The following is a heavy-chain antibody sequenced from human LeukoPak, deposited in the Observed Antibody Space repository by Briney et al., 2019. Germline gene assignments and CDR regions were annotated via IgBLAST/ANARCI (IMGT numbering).Heavy chain of an antibody. CDR1: GFTFSSCS. D-gene: IGHD6-6*01. J-gene: IGHJ4*02. CDR2: ISSGSDHI. CDR3: ARNDYSTSSGYDS. V-gene: IGHV3-21*01. Sequence: PGGSLRLSCVASGFTFSSCSMNWVRQAPGKGLEWVSSISSGSDHIYYADSVRGRFTISRDNAKNSLYLQMDSLRAEDTAVFFCARNDYSTSSGYDSWGQGTLVTVSS.